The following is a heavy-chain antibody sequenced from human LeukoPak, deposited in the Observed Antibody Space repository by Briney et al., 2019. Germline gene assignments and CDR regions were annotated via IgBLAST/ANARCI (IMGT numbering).Heavy chain of an antibody. CDR2: INWDGGST. CDR1: GFIFDDFT. J-gene: IGHJ4*02. D-gene: IGHD5-12*01. CDR3: AKGDVDSPMNFYH. V-gene: IGHV3-43*01. Sequence: PGGSLRLSCAASGFIFDDFTLHWVRQAPGKGLEWVSLINWDGGSTYYADSVKARFTISRDDSKNSLYLQMDSLTTEDTAFYYCAKGDVDSPMNFYHWGQGTLVTVSS.